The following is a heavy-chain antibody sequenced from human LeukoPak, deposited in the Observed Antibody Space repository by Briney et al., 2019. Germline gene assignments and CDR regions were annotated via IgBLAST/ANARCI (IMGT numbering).Heavy chain of an antibody. J-gene: IGHJ4*02. CDR1: GFTFSSYA. D-gene: IGHD3-22*01. Sequence: PGGSLRLSCAASGFTFSSYAMSWVRQAPGKGLEWVSAISGSGGSTYYADSVKGRFTISRDNSKNTLYLQMNSLRAEDTAVYYCATQDDSSGYSPFDYWGQGTLVTVSS. CDR2: ISGSGGST. CDR3: ATQDDSSGYSPFDY. V-gene: IGHV3-23*01.